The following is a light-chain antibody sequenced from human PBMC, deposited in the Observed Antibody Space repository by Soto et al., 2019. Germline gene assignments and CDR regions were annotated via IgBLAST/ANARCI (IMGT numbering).Light chain of an antibody. CDR1: SSDVGGYNY. J-gene: IGLJ1*01. Sequence: ELTQPASVSGLPGHSITISCTRTSSDVGGYNYVSWYQQHPGKAPKLMIYDVSNRPSGVSNRFSGSKSGNTASLTISGLQAEDEADYYCSSYTSSSTYVFGTGTKVTVL. CDR3: SSYTSSSTYV. V-gene: IGLV2-14*01. CDR2: DVS.